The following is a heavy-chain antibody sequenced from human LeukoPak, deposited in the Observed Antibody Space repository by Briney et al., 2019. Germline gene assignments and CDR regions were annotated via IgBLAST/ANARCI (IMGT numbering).Heavy chain of an antibody. CDR1: GGSISSGSYY. D-gene: IGHD6-13*01. CDR2: IYTSGST. Sequence: PSETLSLTCTVSGGSISSGSYYWSWIRQPAGKGLEWIGRIYTSGSTNYNPSLKSRVTISVDTSKNQFSLKLSSVTAADTAVYYCARDRAAAGTRDYYYMDVWGKGTTVTVSS. J-gene: IGHJ6*03. V-gene: IGHV4-61*02. CDR3: ARDRAAAGTRDYYYMDV.